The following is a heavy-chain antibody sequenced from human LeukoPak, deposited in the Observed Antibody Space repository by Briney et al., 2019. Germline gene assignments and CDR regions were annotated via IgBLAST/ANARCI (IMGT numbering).Heavy chain of an antibody. CDR1: GFTFSSYG. D-gene: IGHD2-15*01. V-gene: IGHV3-30*18. Sequence: GRSLRLSCAASGFTFSSYGMHWVRQAPGKGLEWVAVISYDGSNKYYADSVKGRFTISRDNSKNTLYLQMNSLRAEDTAVYYCAEGHCSGGSCYFDYWGQGTLVTVSS. CDR3: AEGHCSGGSCYFDY. CDR2: ISYDGSNK. J-gene: IGHJ4*02.